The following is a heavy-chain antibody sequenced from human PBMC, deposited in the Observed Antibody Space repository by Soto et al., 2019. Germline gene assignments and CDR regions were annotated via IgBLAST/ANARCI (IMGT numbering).Heavy chain of an antibody. CDR3: AMQYCSSPNCYTGQCDC. D-gene: IGHD2-2*02. CDR2: IDHSGTT. Sequence: SETLSLTCAVSGGSISRSKWWSWVRQPPGKGLEWIGKIDHSGTTNYNPSLKSRVTISVDKSKNQFSLKLSSVTAADTAADYCAMQYCSSPNCYTGQCDCWGKRNMVTVSS. J-gene: IGHJ4*02. V-gene: IGHV4-4*02. CDR1: GGSISRSKW.